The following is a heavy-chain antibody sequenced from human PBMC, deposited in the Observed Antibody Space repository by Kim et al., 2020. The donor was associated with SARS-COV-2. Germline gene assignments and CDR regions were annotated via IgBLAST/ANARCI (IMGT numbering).Heavy chain of an antibody. Sequence: GGSLRLSCAASGFTFDDFAMHWVRQAPGKGLEWVSGISWNSGSTGYADSVKGRFTISRDNAKNSLYLQMNSLRAEDTALYYCAKLLTVTPDAFDIWGQGTMVTVSS. CDR3: AKLLTVTPDAFDI. CDR2: ISWNSGST. V-gene: IGHV3-9*01. CDR1: GFTFDDFA. D-gene: IGHD4-17*01. J-gene: IGHJ3*02.